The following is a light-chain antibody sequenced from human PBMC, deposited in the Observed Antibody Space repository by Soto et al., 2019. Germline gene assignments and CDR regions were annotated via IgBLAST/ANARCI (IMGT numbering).Light chain of an antibody. V-gene: IGKV3-20*01. Sequence: EIVLTQSPGTLSLSPGERATLSCRASQSVSSSYLAWYQQKPGQAPRLLIYGASSRATGIPDRFSVSGSGTDFTLTLSRLEPEDFEVYYCQQYGSSPPGLTFGGGTKVEIK. CDR2: GAS. CDR3: QQYGSSPPGLT. CDR1: QSVSSSY. J-gene: IGKJ4*01.